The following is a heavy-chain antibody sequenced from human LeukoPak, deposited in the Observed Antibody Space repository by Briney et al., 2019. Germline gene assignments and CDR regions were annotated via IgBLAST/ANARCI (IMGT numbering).Heavy chain of an antibody. CDR2: ISTSGGT. V-gene: IGHV4-61*02. CDR3: TRDIPTPHIVLVTTPRLPDY. D-gene: IGHD2-21*02. CDR1: GGSISSGSYY. Sequence: SETLSLTCSVSGGSISSGSYYWSWIRQPAGKGLEWIGRISTSGGTNYNPSLKSRVTISVDTSKNQFSLKLSRLKSDDTAVYYCTRDIPTPHIVLVTTPRLPDYWGQGTLVTVSS. J-gene: IGHJ4*02.